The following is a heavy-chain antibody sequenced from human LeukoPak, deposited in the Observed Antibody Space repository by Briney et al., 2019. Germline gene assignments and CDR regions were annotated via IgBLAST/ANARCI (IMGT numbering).Heavy chain of an antibody. D-gene: IGHD3-3*01. V-gene: IGHV3-11*04. CDR3: ARATDRYYDFWSGYLPVSDY. J-gene: IGHJ4*02. CDR2: ISSSGSTI. Sequence: GGSLRLSCAASGFTFSDYYMIWIRQAPGKGLEWVSYISSSGSTIYYADPVKGRFTISRDNAKNSLYLQMNSLRAEDTAVYYCARATDRYYDFWSGYLPVSDYWGQGTLVTVSS. CDR1: GFTFSDYY.